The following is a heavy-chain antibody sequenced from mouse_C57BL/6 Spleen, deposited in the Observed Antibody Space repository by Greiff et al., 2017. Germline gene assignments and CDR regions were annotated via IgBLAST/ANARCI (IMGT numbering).Heavy chain of an antibody. V-gene: IGHV1-50*01. Sequence: QVQLQQPGAELVKPGASVKLSCKASGYTFTSYWMQWVKQRPGQGLEWIGEIDPSDSYTNYNQKFKGKATLTVDTSSSTAYMQLSSLTSEDSAVYYCARDYGSSPGDDWGQGTTLTVSS. J-gene: IGHJ2*01. CDR1: GYTFTSYW. CDR3: ARDYGSSPGDD. CDR2: IDPSDSYT. D-gene: IGHD1-1*01.